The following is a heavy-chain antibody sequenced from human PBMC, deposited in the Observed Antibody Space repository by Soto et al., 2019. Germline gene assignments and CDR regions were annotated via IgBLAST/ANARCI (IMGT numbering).Heavy chain of an antibody. D-gene: IGHD5-18*01. J-gene: IGHJ4*02. CDR2: ISWNSGSI. CDR1: GFTFDDYA. CDR3: AKDAGYGPTSPDY. V-gene: IGHV3-9*01. Sequence: GGSLRLSCAASGFTFDDYAMHWVRQAPGKGLEWVSGISWNSGSIGYADSVKGRFTISRDNAKNSLYLQMNSLRAEDTALYYCAKDAGYGPTSPDYWGQGTLVTVSS.